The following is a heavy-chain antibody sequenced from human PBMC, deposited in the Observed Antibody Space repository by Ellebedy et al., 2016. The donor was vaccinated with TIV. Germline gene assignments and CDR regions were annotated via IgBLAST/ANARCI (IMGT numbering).Heavy chain of an antibody. V-gene: IGHV1-2*02. J-gene: IGHJ6*02. CDR2: INPNSGGT. D-gene: IGHD5-12*01. CDR1: GYTFTGYY. Sequence: AASVKVSCKASGYTFTGYYMHWVRQAPGQGLEWMGWINPNSGGTNYAQKFQGRVTMTRDTSISTAYMELSRLRSDDTAVYYCARVVPPAWDIVATIGPLYYYGMDVWGQGTAVTVSS. CDR3: ARVVPPAWDIVATIGPLYYYGMDV.